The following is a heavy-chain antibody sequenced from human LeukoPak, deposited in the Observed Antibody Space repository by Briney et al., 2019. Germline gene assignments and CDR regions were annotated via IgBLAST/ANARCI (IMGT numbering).Heavy chain of an antibody. CDR1: GFTFSSYS. V-gene: IGHV3-21*01. D-gene: IGHD6-6*01. Sequence: GGSLRLSCAASGFTFSSYSMNWVRQAPGKGLEWVSSISGSSSYIYYADSVKGRFTISRDNAKNSLYLQMNSLRAEDTAVYYCARDEAEYSSACWGQGTLVTVSS. CDR3: ARDEAEYSSAC. CDR2: ISGSSSYI. J-gene: IGHJ4*02.